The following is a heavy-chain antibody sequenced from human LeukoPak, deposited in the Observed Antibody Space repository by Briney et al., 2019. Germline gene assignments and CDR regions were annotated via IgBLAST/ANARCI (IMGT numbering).Heavy chain of an antibody. D-gene: IGHD4-11*01. Sequence: SETLSLTCTVSGGSISSSSYYWAWIRQPPGEGLEWIGSVYHSGITYYTPSLKSRVSISVDTSKNQFSLKVTSVTAADTAVYYCAREWQYQFDYWGQGSLVTISS. CDR2: VYHSGIT. J-gene: IGHJ4*02. V-gene: IGHV4-39*07. CDR3: AREWQYQFDY. CDR1: GGSISSSSYY.